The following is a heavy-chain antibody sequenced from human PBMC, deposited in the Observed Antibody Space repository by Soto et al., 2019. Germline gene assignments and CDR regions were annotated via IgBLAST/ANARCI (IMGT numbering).Heavy chain of an antibody. J-gene: IGHJ6*02. Sequence: ASVKVSCKASGGTFSSYAISCVRQAPGQGLEWMGGIIPIFGTANYAQKFQGRVTITADESTSTAYMELSSLRSEDTAVYYCARKTVVTQFRGMDVWGQGTTVTVS. CDR1: GGTFSSYA. V-gene: IGHV1-69*13. D-gene: IGHD2-15*01. CDR2: IIPIFGTA. CDR3: ARKTVVTQFRGMDV.